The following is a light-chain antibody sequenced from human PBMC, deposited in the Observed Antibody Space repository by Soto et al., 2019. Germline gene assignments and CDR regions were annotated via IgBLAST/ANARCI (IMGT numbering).Light chain of an antibody. CDR3: HQRSNWPQT. Sequence: IVLTQSPATLSLSPGERATLSCRASQTISNSLAWYQQKPGQAPRLLIYDASNRATGIPARFSGSGSGADFTLTINILEPEDFAVYYSHQRSNWPQTFGQGTKV. CDR2: DAS. J-gene: IGKJ1*01. V-gene: IGKV3-11*01. CDR1: QTISNS.